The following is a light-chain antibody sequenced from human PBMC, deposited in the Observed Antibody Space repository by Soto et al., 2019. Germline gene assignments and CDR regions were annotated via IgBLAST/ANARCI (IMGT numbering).Light chain of an antibody. CDR2: DAS. CDR3: HQYSSYPRT. CDR1: QTVRNNY. J-gene: IGKJ4*01. Sequence: EFVLTQSPGTLSLSPGERATLSCRASQTVRNNYLAWYQQKPGQAPRLLIYDASSRATGIPDRFSGGGSGTDFTLTISRLVLEDFAVYYCHQYSSYPRTFGGGSKVGIK. V-gene: IGKV3-20*01.